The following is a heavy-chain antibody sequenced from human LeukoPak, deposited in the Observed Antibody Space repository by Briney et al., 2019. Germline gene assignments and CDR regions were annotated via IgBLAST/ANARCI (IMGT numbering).Heavy chain of an antibody. Sequence: GGSLRLSCAASGFTVSSNYMSWVRQAPGHGLEGFSGIYSGGSTYYADSVKGRFTISRDNSKNTQYLHMNSLSSEDTAVYYCARAAPSYGDYFSNYYYGMDVWGQGTTVTVSS. J-gene: IGHJ6*02. V-gene: IGHV3-53*01. CDR2: IYSGGST. D-gene: IGHD4-17*01. CDR3: ARAAPSYGDYFSNYYYGMDV. CDR1: GFTVSSNY.